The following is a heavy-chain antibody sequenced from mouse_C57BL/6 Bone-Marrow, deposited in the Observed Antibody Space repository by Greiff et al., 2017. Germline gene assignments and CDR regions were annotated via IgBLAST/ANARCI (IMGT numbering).Heavy chain of an antibody. CDR3: AIYHYDTTLPSYWYYDV. Sequence: EVKLMESGGGLVQSGGSLSLSCAASGFTFTDYYMSWVRQPPGKALEWLGFIRNKANGYTTEYSASVKGRFTISRDNSQSILYLQMNALRAEDSATYCGAIYHYDTTLPSYWYYDVWGTGTTVTVTS. CDR2: IRNKANGYTT. D-gene: IGHD2-4*01. CDR1: GFTFTDYY. J-gene: IGHJ1*03. V-gene: IGHV7-3*01.